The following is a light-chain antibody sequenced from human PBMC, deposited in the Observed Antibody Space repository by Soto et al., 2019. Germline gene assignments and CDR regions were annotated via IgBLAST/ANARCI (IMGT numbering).Light chain of an antibody. Sequence: EIVLTQSPGTLSLCPGERATLSCGASQSVSSSYLAWYQQKPGQAPRLLIYGASSRATGIPDRFSGSGSGTEFTLTISSLQSEDFAVYYCQQYNNWPQTFGQGTKVDI. CDR3: QQYNNWPQT. CDR2: GAS. J-gene: IGKJ1*01. V-gene: IGKV3-20*01. CDR1: QSVSSSY.